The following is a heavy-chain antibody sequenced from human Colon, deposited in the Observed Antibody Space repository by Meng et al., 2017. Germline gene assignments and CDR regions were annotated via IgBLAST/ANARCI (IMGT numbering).Heavy chain of an antibody. D-gene: IGHD1-1*01. V-gene: IGHV1-2*06. CDR2: INPNSGDT. CDR3: SLFPSTPDWFDP. Sequence: QVRLVQSGAEVKKPGASVKVSRKTSGYTFTGYFIHWVRQAPGQGLEWMGRINPNSGDTKYAQKFQGRLSMTRDTSINTAYMELSRLRSDDTAVYYCSLFPSTPDWFDPWGQGTLVTVSS. J-gene: IGHJ5*02. CDR1: GYTFTGYF.